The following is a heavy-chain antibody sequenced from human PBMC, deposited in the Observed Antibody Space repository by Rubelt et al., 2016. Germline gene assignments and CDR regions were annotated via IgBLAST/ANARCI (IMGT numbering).Heavy chain of an antibody. J-gene: IGHJ4*02. V-gene: IGHV4-39*02. CDR3: ARDAYGAGTVPDY. CDR1: GGSISSSSYY. D-gene: IGHD3-10*01. Sequence: QLQLQESGPGLVKPSETLSLTCTVSGGSISSSSYYWGWIRQPPGKGLEWIGSIYYSGSTYYNPSLKSRVTIALDTSKNEFSLKLDSVTAAGTAGYYGARDAYGAGTVPDYWGQGTLVTVSS. CDR2: IYYSGST.